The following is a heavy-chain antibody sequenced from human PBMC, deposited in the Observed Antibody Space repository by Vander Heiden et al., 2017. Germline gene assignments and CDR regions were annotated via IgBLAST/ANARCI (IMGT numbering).Heavy chain of an antibody. D-gene: IGHD3-22*01. J-gene: IGHJ4*02. Sequence: QVQLVESGGGVVQPGRSLRLSCAASGFTFSSSAMHWVRQAPGKGLEWVAVISYDGSNKYYADSVKGRFTISRDNSKNTLYLQMNSLRAEDTAVYYCARGLEYYDSSGYQTLGYWGQGTLVTVSS. CDR2: ISYDGSNK. CDR3: ARGLEYYDSSGYQTLGY. V-gene: IGHV3-30-3*01. CDR1: GFTFSSSA.